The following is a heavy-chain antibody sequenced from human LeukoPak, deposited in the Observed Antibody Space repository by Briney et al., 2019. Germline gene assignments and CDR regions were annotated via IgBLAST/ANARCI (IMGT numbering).Heavy chain of an antibody. CDR1: RFTFSSYI. Sequence: GGSLRLSCAASRFTFSSYIMNWVRPAPGKGLEWVSSISSSSSYIYYADSVKGRFTISRDNAKNSLNLQMNSLRAEDTAVYYCARDDYCVYIDYWGQGTLVTVSS. J-gene: IGHJ4*02. CDR2: ISSSSSYI. V-gene: IGHV3-21*01. D-gene: IGHD4-17*01. CDR3: ARDDYCVYIDY.